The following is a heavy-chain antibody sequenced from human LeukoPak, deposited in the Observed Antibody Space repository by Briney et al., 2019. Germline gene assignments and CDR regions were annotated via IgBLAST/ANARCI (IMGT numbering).Heavy chain of an antibody. Sequence: QPGGSLRLSCAASGFTFSSYAMHWVRQAPGKGLEWVAVISYDGSNKYYADSVKGRFTISRVNSKNTLYLQMNSLRAEDTAVYYCAREGCSSTSCYWRGYYYGMDVWGKGTTVTVSS. D-gene: IGHD2-2*01. CDR2: ISYDGSNK. V-gene: IGHV3-30*04. J-gene: IGHJ6*04. CDR1: GFTFSSYA. CDR3: AREGCSSTSCYWRGYYYGMDV.